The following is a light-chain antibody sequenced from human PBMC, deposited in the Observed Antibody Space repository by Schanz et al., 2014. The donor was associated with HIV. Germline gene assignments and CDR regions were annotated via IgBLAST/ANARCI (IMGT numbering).Light chain of an antibody. J-gene: IGKJ1*01. CDR2: GAS. CDR1: QSVSSN. V-gene: IGKV3-20*01. CDR3: QQYGSSWT. Sequence: EIEMTQSPATLSVSPGERATLSCRASQSVSSNLAWYQQKPGQAPRLLIYGASSRATGIPDRFSGSGSGTDFTLTISRLEPEDFAVYYCQQYGSSWTFGQGTKVEIK.